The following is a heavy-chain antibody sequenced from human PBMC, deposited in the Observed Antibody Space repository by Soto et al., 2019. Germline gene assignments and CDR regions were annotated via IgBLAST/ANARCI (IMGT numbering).Heavy chain of an antibody. CDR3: ARALDGYNSRCDY. D-gene: IGHD1-1*01. CDR2: IIPIFGTA. Sequence: ASVKVSCKASGGTFSSYAISWVRQAPGQGLEWMGGIIPIFGTANYAQKFQGRVTITADESTSTAYMELSSLRSEDTAVYYCARALDGYNSRCDYWGQGTLVTVSS. J-gene: IGHJ4*02. CDR1: GGTFSSYA. V-gene: IGHV1-69*13.